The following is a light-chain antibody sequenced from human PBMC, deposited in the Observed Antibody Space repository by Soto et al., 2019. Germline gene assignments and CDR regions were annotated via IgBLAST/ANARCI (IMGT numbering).Light chain of an antibody. CDR3: QQRSNGPFT. Sequence: EIVLTQSPATLSLSPGEKATLSCRASQSVGNSLAWYQQKRGQPPRRLIYSASSRAAGIPARFSGSGSGTDFTLTISSLEPEDFAVYYCQQRSNGPFTFGPGTKVDIK. CDR2: SAS. CDR1: QSVGNS. J-gene: IGKJ3*01. V-gene: IGKV3-11*01.